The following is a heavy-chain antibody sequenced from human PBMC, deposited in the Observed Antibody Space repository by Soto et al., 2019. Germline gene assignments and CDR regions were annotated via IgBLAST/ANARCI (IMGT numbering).Heavy chain of an antibody. CDR1: GFTFDDYA. V-gene: IGHV3-9*01. J-gene: IGHJ6*02. Sequence: EVQLVESGGGLVQPGGSQRLSCAASGFTFDDYAMHWVRQAPGKGLEWVSGISWNSGRIVYADSVKGRFTISRDNAKNSLYLQMNSLRAEDTALYYCAKDKATGTALTYYGMDVWGQGTTVTVSS. D-gene: IGHD1-1*01. CDR2: ISWNSGRI. CDR3: AKDKATGTALTYYGMDV.